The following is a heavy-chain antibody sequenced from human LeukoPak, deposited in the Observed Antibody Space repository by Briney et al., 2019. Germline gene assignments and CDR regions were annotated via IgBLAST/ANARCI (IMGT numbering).Heavy chain of an antibody. Sequence: SETLSLTCTVSGGSISSSSYYWGWIRQPPGKGLEWIGSIYYSGSTYYNPSLKSRVTISVDTSKNQFSLKLSSVTAAGTAVYYCARCLTVYYDFWSGSPPGFFDYWGQGTLVTVSS. CDR3: ARCLTVYYDFWSGSPPGFFDY. J-gene: IGHJ4*02. D-gene: IGHD3-3*01. CDR2: IYYSGST. V-gene: IGHV4-39*01. CDR1: GGSISSSSYY.